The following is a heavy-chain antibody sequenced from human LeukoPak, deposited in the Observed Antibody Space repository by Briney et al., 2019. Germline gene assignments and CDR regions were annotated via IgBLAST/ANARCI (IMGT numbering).Heavy chain of an antibody. J-gene: IGHJ4*02. Sequence: SETLSLTCTVSGGSISSYYWSWIRQPPGKGLEWIGYIYTSGSTNYNPSLRSRVTISVDTSKNQFSLKLSSVTAADTAVYYCARADSSGLHHSDYWGQGTLVTVSS. V-gene: IGHV4-4*09. D-gene: IGHD3-22*01. CDR2: IYTSGST. CDR1: GGSISSYY. CDR3: ARADSSGLHHSDY.